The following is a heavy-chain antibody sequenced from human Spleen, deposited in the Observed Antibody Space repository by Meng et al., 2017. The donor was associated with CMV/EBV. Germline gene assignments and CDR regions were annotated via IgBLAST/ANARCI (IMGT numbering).Heavy chain of an antibody. CDR1: VTFSNYA. CDR2: IIPMYATA. Sequence: VTFSNYAVSWVRQAPGEGLEWMGGIIPMYATANYAQRFQSRVTITTDESTSTAYMEVSSLRSEDTAVYYCARASYYGSGSYYHFDSWGQGTLVTVSS. J-gene: IGHJ4*02. V-gene: IGHV1-69*05. CDR3: ARASYYGSGSYYHFDS. D-gene: IGHD3-10*01.